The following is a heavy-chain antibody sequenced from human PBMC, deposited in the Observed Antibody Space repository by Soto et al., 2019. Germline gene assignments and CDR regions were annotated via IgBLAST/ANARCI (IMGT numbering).Heavy chain of an antibody. CDR3: ASSPDPPISDAFDI. CDR1: GGSISSSSYY. V-gene: IGHV4-39*01. J-gene: IGHJ3*02. Sequence: SETLSLTCTVSGGSISSSSYYWGWIRQPPGKGLEWIGSIYYSGSTYYNPSLKSRVTISVDTSKNQFSLKLSSVTAADTAVYYCASSPDPPISDAFDIWGQGTMVTVSS. CDR2: IYYSGST.